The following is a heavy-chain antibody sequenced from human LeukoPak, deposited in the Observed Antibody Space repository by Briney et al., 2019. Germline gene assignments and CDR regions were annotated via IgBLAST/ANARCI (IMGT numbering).Heavy chain of an antibody. D-gene: IGHD6-19*01. CDR1: GYTLTELS. J-gene: IGHJ5*02. V-gene: IGHV1-24*01. Sequence: ASVNVSCKVSGYTLTELSMHWLRQAPGKGLEGMGGFDPEDGETIYAQKFQGRVTMTEDTSTDTAYMELSILRSDDTAVYYCATDCRYSSGWYPNWFDPWGQGTLVTVSS. CDR2: FDPEDGET. CDR3: ATDCRYSSGWYPNWFDP.